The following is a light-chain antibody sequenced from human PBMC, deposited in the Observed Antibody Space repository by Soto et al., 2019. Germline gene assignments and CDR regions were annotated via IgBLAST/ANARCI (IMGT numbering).Light chain of an antibody. CDR3: QQRSNWPPLFT. CDR2: DAS. Sequence: EIVLTQSPSTLSFSPWERATLSCRASQSVSSYLAWYQQKPGQAPRLLIYDASNRATGIPARFSGSGSGTDFTLTISSLEPEDFAVYYCQQRSNWPPLFTFGPGTKVDIK. V-gene: IGKV3-11*01. CDR1: QSVSSY. J-gene: IGKJ3*01.